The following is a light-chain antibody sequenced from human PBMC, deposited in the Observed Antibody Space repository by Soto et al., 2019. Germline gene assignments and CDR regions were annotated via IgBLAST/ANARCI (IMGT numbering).Light chain of an antibody. J-gene: IGLJ2*01. CDR2: DVS. CDR3: SSYTTSSTHVV. CDR1: SSDVGSYNY. Sequence: QSVLTQPASVSGSPGQSITISCTGTSSDVGSYNYVSWYQQYPGKAPKLMIDDVSNRPSGVSYRFSGSKSGNTASLTISGLQAEDEADYYCSSYTTSSTHVVFGGGTKLTVL. V-gene: IGLV2-14*01.